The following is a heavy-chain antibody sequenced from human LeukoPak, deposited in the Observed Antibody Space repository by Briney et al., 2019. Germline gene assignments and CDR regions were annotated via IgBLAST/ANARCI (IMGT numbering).Heavy chain of an antibody. Sequence: GGSLRLSCAASGFTLSSYSMNWVRQAPGKWLEWVSFISTSSSYIYYADSVKGRFTISRDNAKNSLFLQMNSLRAEDTALYYCARDSGGARFFNRFDPWGQGVLVTVSS. CDR2: ISTSSSYI. CDR3: ARDSGGARFFNRFDP. V-gene: IGHV3-21*01. CDR1: GFTLSSYS. J-gene: IGHJ5*02. D-gene: IGHD3-10*01.